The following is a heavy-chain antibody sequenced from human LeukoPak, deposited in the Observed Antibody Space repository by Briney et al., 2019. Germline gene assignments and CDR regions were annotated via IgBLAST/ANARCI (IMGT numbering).Heavy chain of an antibody. V-gene: IGHV1-8*01. CDR1: GYTFTTYD. CDR3: AREGSSSIINEDEPSNWFDP. CDR2: MNPNSGNT. Sequence: ASVKVSCKASGYTFTTYDINWVRQATGQGLECMGWMNPNSGNTGYAQKFQGRVTMTTDTSTSTAYMELRSLRSDDTAVYYCAREGSSSIINEDEPSNWFDPWGQGTLVTVSS. J-gene: IGHJ5*02. D-gene: IGHD2-2*01.